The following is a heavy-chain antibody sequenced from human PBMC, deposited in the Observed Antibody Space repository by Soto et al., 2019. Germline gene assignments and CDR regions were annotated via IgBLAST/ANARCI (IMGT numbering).Heavy chain of an antibody. J-gene: IGHJ4*02. Sequence: GGSLRLSCAASGFTFSSYAMSWVRQAPGKGLEWVSAISGSGGSTYHADSVKGRFTISRDNSKNTLYLQMNSLRAEDTAVYYCAKDGWDVPNYFDYWGQGTLVTVSS. V-gene: IGHV3-23*01. CDR2: ISGSGGST. D-gene: IGHD1-26*01. CDR3: AKDGWDVPNYFDY. CDR1: GFTFSSYA.